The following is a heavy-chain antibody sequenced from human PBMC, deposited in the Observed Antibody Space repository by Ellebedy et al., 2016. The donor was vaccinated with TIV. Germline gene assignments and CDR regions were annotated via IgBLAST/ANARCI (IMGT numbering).Heavy chain of an antibody. CDR2: IYPSDSDT. V-gene: IGHV5-51*01. CDR1: GHSFSNYW. CDR3: ARQGSDGMDV. D-gene: IGHD2-15*01. J-gene: IGHJ6*02. Sequence: PGGSLRLSCKGSGHSFSNYWIAWVRQLPGQGPEWMGIIYPSDSDTRYSPSLQGQVTISADRSINTAYLQWSSLKASDTAIYYCARQGSDGMDVWGQGTTVTVS.